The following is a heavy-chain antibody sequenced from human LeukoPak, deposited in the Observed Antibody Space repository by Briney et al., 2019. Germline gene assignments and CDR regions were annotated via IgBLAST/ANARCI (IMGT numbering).Heavy chain of an antibody. Sequence: GGSLRLSCAASGFTSSSYEMNWVRQAPGKGLEWVSYISSSGSTIYYADSVKGRFTISRDNAKNSLYLQMNSLRAEDTAVYYCAREFPSDGRRGYFDYWGQGTLVTVSS. CDR3: AREFPSDGRRGYFDY. CDR2: ISSSGSTI. D-gene: IGHD1-14*01. CDR1: GFTSSSYE. J-gene: IGHJ4*02. V-gene: IGHV3-48*03.